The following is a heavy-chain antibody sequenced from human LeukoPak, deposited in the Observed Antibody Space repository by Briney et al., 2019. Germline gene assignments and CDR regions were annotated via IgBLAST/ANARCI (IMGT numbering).Heavy chain of an antibody. CDR3: ARHGPYLGRLGWFDP. J-gene: IGHJ5*02. Sequence: SETLSLTCTVSGGSISSYYWSWIRQPPGEGLEWIGYIYYSGSANYNPSLKSRVTISVDMSKNHFSLILSSVTAADTAVYYCARHGPYLGRLGWFDPWGQGTLVTVSS. V-gene: IGHV4-59*08. D-gene: IGHD1-26*01. CDR2: IYYSGSA. CDR1: GGSISSYY.